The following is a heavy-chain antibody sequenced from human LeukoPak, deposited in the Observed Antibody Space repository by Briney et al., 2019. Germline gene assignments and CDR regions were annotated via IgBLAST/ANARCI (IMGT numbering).Heavy chain of an antibody. J-gene: IGHJ6*03. CDR2: INTNTGNP. CDR1: GYTFTGYY. Sequence: GASVKVSCKASGYTFTGYYMHWVRQAPGQGLEWMGWINTNTGNPTYAQGFTGRVVFSLDTSVSTAYLQISSLKAEDTAVYYCARENYGDYGVHYYYYYMDVWGKGTTVTVSS. V-gene: IGHV7-4-1*02. D-gene: IGHD4-17*01. CDR3: ARENYGDYGVHYYYYYMDV.